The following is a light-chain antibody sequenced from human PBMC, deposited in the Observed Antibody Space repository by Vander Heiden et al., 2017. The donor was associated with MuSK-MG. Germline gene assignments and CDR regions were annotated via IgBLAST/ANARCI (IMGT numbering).Light chain of an antibody. V-gene: IGLV2-23*02. CDR2: EVT. J-gene: IGLJ1*01. CDR1: RSDIGNYNL. CDR3: CSYASSSTYV. Sequence: QSSLTQPASVSGSPGQSITISCTGTRSDIGNYNLVSWYQHPPGNAPILIIYEVTKRPSGVTNRFFGSKSGDTASLTISGLQAEDEADYYCCSYASSSTYVFGTGTKVTVL.